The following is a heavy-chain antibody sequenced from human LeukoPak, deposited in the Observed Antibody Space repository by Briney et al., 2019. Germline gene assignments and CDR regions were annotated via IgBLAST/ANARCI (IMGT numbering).Heavy chain of an antibody. CDR1: GFTFSSYW. J-gene: IGHJ6*03. D-gene: IGHD5-18*01. CDR3: AKDRVQLYYYYMDV. Sequence: PGGSLRLSCAASGFTFSSYWMSWVRQAPGKGLEGVAKIREDGGEKYSVDSVKGRFTISRDNSKNTLYLQMNSLRAEDTAAYYCAKDRVQLYYYYMDVWGKGTTVTVSS. CDR2: IREDGGEK. V-gene: IGHV3-7*03.